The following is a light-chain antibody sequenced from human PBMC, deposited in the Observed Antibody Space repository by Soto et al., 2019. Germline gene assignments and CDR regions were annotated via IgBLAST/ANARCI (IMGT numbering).Light chain of an antibody. CDR2: WAS. CDR1: QSVLYSSNNKNY. V-gene: IGKV4-1*01. CDR3: QQCYSDPWT. Sequence: DIVMTQSPDSLAVSLGERATINCKSSQSVLYSSNNKNYLTWYQQKPGQPPKLLIYWASTRESGVPDRFSGSGSGPAFLLTISSLQAEDVAVYYCQQCYSDPWTFGQGTKVEIK. J-gene: IGKJ1*01.